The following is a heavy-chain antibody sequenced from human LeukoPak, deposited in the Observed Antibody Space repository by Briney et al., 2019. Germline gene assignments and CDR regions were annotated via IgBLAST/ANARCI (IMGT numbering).Heavy chain of an antibody. J-gene: IGHJ4*02. D-gene: IGHD3-10*01. Sequence: PGGSLRLSCAASGFAFSRSALSWVRQAPGKGLEWVSAVTSSGGITYYADSVKGRFTVSRDTSRNTLYLQMNSLSAEDTAVYYCAKRAGSGSYSTLDYWGQGTLVTVSS. V-gene: IGHV3-23*01. CDR1: GFAFSRSA. CDR2: VTSSGGIT. CDR3: AKRAGSGSYSTLDY.